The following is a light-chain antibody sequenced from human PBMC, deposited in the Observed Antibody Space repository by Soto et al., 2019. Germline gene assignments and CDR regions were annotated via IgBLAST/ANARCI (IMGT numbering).Light chain of an antibody. CDR3: QQYGSSPPDT. J-gene: IGKJ2*01. CDR2: GAS. Sequence: EIVLTQSPGTLSLSPGERATLSCRASQSVSSSYLAWYQQKPGQAPRLLIYGASSTATGIPDRFSGSGSGTDFTLTISRREPEDVAVYYCQQYGSSPPDTFGQGTKLEIK. V-gene: IGKV3-20*01. CDR1: QSVSSSY.